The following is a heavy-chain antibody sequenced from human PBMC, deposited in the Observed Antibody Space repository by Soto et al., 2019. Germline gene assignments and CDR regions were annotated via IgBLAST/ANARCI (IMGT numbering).Heavy chain of an antibody. V-gene: IGHV1-18*04. J-gene: IGHJ4*02. CDR2: ISAYNGNT. CDR3: ARGGPSRVGATARRAYFDY. Sequence: GASVKVSCKASGYTFTSYGISWVRQAPGQGLEWMGWISAYNGNTNYAQKLQGRVTMTTDTSTSTAYMELRSLRSDDTAVYYCARGGPSRVGATARRAYFDYWGQGTLVTVSS. CDR1: GYTFTSYG. D-gene: IGHD1-26*01.